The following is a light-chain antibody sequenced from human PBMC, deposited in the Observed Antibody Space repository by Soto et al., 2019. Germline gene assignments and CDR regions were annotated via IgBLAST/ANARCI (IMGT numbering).Light chain of an antibody. J-gene: IGLJ1*01. CDR2: EVS. CDR3: CSYAGSSFYV. V-gene: IGLV2-23*02. Sequence: APPASLSGSPGQAITLSRPGNSSDVGSYNLVSWYQQHPGKAPKLMIYEVSKRPSGVSNRFSGSKSGNTASLTISGLQAEDEADYYCCSYAGSSFYVFGTGTKVTVL. CDR1: SSDVGSYNL.